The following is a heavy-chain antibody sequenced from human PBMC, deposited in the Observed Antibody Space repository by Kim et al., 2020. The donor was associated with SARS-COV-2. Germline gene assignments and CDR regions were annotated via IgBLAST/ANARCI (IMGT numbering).Heavy chain of an antibody. CDR3: ARSGWYSSSWTRFDP. CDR1: GGSFSGYY. J-gene: IGHJ5*02. Sequence: SETLSLTCAVYGGSFSGYYWSWIRQPPGKGLEWIGEINHSGSTNYNPSLKSRVTISVDTSKNQFSLKLSSVTAADTAVYYCARSGWYSSSWTRFDPWGQGTLVTVSS. D-gene: IGHD6-13*01. V-gene: IGHV4-34*01. CDR2: INHSGST.